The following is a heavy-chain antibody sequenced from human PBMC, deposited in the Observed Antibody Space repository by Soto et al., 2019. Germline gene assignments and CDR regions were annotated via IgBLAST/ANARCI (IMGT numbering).Heavy chain of an antibody. V-gene: IGHV1-8*01. D-gene: IGHD6-19*01. J-gene: IGHJ4*02. Sequence: QVQLVQSGAEVKKPGASVKVSCKASGYTFTSYDINWVRQAAGHGLEWMGWMDPKSGYTDYAQKFQGRVTMTRNTSISTAYMALSSLRFEDTAVYYCARGRGWRDNWGQGTLVTVSS. CDR2: MDPKSGYT. CDR1: GYTFTSYD. CDR3: ARGRGWRDN.